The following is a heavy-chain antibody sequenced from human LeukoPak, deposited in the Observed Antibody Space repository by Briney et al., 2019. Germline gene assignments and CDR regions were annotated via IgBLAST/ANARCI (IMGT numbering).Heavy chain of an antibody. D-gene: IGHD5-18*01. V-gene: IGHV3-30*04. Sequence: GGSLRLSCAASGFTFGACAMHWVRQSPGKGLEWVALISYDGNNEWYADSVKGRFTVSRDNAKNSLYLQMNSLRAEDTAFYYCAKALQLWYHFDYWGQGTLVTVSS. CDR1: GFTFGACA. CDR3: AKALQLWYHFDY. CDR2: ISYDGNNE. J-gene: IGHJ4*02.